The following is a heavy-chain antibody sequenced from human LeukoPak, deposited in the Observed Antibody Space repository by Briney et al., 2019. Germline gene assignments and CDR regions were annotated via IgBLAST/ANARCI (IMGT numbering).Heavy chain of an antibody. CDR1: GFAFSDYY. CDR2: ISSSGSTI. CDR3: ARDRDYYDTGAFDI. Sequence: GGSLRLSCAASGFAFSDYYMSWIRQAPGKGLEWVSYISSSGSTIYYADSVKGRFTISRDNAKNSLYLQMNSLRAEDTAVYYCARDRDYYDTGAFDIWGQGTMVTVSS. V-gene: IGHV3-11*01. D-gene: IGHD3-22*01. J-gene: IGHJ3*02.